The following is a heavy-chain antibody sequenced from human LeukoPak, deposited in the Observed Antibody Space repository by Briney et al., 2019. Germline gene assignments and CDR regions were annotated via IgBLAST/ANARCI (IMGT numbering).Heavy chain of an antibody. CDR2: IYYSGST. CDR3: ARSAHVLRYFDWLPPGDI. J-gene: IGHJ3*02. D-gene: IGHD3-9*01. V-gene: IGHV4-39*01. CDR1: GGSISSSSYY. Sequence: PSETLSLTCTVSGGSISSSSYYWGWIRQPPGKGLEWIGSIYYSGSTYYNPSLKSRVTISVDTSKNQFSLKLSSVTAADTAVYYCARSAHVLRYFDWLPPGDIWGQGTMVTVSS.